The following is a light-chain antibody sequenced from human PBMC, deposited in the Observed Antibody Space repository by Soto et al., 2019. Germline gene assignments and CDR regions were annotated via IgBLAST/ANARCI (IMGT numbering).Light chain of an antibody. CDR2: EGT. V-gene: IGLV2-23*01. CDR3: CSYAGSSTLYV. CDR1: SSDVGSYNV. Sequence: SVLTQPASVSGSPGQSITISCTGTSSDVGSYNVVSWYQQHPGKAPKLMIYEGTKRPSGVSNRFSGSRSGNTASLTISGFHAEDEADYYCCSYAGSSTLYVFGTGTKVTVL. J-gene: IGLJ1*01.